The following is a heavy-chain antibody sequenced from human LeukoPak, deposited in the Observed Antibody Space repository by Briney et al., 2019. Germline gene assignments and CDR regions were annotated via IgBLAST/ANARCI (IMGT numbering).Heavy chain of an antibody. CDR2: ISSSSSYI. CDR3: AKDSKLLDYYDSSGEYYFDY. V-gene: IGHV3-21*04. CDR1: GFTFSSYS. J-gene: IGHJ4*02. D-gene: IGHD3-22*01. Sequence: PGGSLRLSCAASGFTFSSYSMNWVRQAPGKGLEWVSSISSSSSYIYYADSVKGRFTISRDNSKNTLYLQMNSLRAEDTAVYYCAKDSKLLDYYDSSGEYYFDYWGQGTLVTVSS.